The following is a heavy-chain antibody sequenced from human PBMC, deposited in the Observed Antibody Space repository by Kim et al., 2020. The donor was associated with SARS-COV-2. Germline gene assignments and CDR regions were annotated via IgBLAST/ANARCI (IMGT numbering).Heavy chain of an antibody. Sequence: SVKVSCKASGGTFSSYAISWVRQAPGQGLEWMGGIIPIFGTANYPQKFQGRVTITADESTSTAYMELSSLRSEDTAVYYCARSGYSTAQFYYYYGMDVWGQGTTVTVSS. CDR3: ARSGYSTAQFYYYYGMDV. CDR2: IIPIFGTA. D-gene: IGHD6-13*01. J-gene: IGHJ6*02. V-gene: IGHV1-69*13. CDR1: GGTFSSYA.